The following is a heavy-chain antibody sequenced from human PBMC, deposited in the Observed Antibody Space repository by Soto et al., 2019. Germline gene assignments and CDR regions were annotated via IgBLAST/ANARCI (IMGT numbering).Heavy chain of an antibody. V-gene: IGHV3-13*05. Sequence: EVQLVESGGGLVQPGGSLRLSCEASGFTFRNYDMHWVRQGTGKGLEWVSGISAAGDPDYADSVEGRFTISRENAQNSFCLQMNSLRVGDTAVYYCARTDRDFDGLDVWGQGTTVIVSS. CDR3: ARTDRDFDGLDV. CDR2: ISAAGDP. J-gene: IGHJ6*02. CDR1: GFTFRNYD.